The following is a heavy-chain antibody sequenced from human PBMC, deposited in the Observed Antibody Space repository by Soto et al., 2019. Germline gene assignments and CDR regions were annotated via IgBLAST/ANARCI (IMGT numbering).Heavy chain of an antibody. CDR2: INPSGGST. CDR1: GYTFTSYY. CDR3: ARGDAFDI. V-gene: IGHV1-46*03. J-gene: IGHJ3*02. Sequence: QVQLVQSGAEVKKPGASVKVSCKASGYTFTSYYMHWVRQAPGQGLEWMGIINPSGGSTNYAQKFQVRVTMTRDTTPITVYMELGSLRCEETAVDYCARGDAFDIWGQGTMVTASS.